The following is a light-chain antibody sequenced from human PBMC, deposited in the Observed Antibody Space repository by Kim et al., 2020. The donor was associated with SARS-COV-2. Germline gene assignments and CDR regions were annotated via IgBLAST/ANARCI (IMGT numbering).Light chain of an antibody. Sequence: ETVLTQSPVTLSLSPGERATLSCRASQILSGFLAWYQHRPGLPPRLLIYDTSNRASGIPARFSGSGSGTDYTLTISSVEPEDVAIYYCQQRTNWLTFGGGTKVDIK. CDR2: DTS. CDR3: QQRTNWLT. J-gene: IGKJ4*01. V-gene: IGKV3-11*01. CDR1: QILSGF.